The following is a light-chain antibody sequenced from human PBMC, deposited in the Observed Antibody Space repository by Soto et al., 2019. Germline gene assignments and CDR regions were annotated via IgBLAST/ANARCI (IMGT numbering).Light chain of an antibody. Sequence: AIRMTQSPSSLSASTGDRVTITCRASQGISSYLAWYQQKPGKAPKLLIYAASTLQGGVPSRFSGSGSGTDFTLTISCLQSEDFATYYCQQYYSYPPTFGQGTKVDIK. V-gene: IGKV1-8*01. CDR2: AAS. CDR1: QGISSY. J-gene: IGKJ1*01. CDR3: QQYYSYPPT.